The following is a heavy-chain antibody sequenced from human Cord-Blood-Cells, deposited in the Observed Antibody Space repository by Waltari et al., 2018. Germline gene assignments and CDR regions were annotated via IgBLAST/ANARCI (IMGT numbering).Heavy chain of an antibody. D-gene: IGHD4-17*01. CDR2: VNPNSGNT. CDR3: ARLWGDYGGNFDAFDI. CDR1: GYTFTSYD. Sequence: QVQLVQSGAEVKKPGASVKVSCEASGYTFTSYDINWVRQATGQGLEWMGWVNPNSGNTGYAQKFQGRGTMTRNTSISTAYMELSSLRSEDTAVYYCARLWGDYGGNFDAFDIWGQGTMVTVSS. J-gene: IGHJ3*02. V-gene: IGHV1-8*01.